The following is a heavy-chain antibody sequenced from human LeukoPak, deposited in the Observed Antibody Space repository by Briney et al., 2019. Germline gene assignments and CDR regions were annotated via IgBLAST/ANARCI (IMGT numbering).Heavy chain of an antibody. V-gene: IGHV3-21*01. CDR2: ISSSSSYI. CDR1: GFTFSGYS. CDR3: ARDRRAYVATMDY. D-gene: IGHD5-24*01. Sequence: GGSLRLSCAASGFTFSGYSMNWVRQAPGKGLEWVSSISSSSSYIYYADSVKGRFTISRDNAKNSLYLQMNSLRAEDTAVYYCARDRRAYVATMDYWGQGTLVTVSS. J-gene: IGHJ4*02.